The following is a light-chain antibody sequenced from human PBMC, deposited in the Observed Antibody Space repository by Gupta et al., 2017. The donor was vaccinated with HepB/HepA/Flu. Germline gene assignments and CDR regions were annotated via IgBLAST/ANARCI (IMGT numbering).Light chain of an antibody. CDR2: SHT. CDR1: SSNIGSNS. V-gene: IGLV1-44*01. J-gene: IGLJ3*02. Sequence: QPVGTQPHSASGTPGQRVTISISGSSSNIGSNSVNWYQKFPGTAPKLLIYSHTQRPSGVPDRFSGSKSGTSASLAISGLQSEDEADYYCAAWDDSLNALVFGGGTTLTVL. CDR3: AAWDDSLNALV.